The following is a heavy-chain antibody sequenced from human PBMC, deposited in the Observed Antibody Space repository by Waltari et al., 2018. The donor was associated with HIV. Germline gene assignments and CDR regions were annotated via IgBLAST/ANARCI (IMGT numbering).Heavy chain of an antibody. D-gene: IGHD3-22*01. CDR3: AKAYYENTAYYYDF. Sequence: EVQLLESGGGLVQPGGSRRLSCAASGFAYVSFAITWVRQSPERGLWWVAAVRGSGAKSFYADSVNGRFTISRDNSKNTVFLQMNSLRAADTAIYYCAKAYYENTAYYYDFWGRGTRITVSS. V-gene: IGHV3-23*01. J-gene: IGHJ4*02. CDR2: VRGSGAKS. CDR1: GFAYVSFA.